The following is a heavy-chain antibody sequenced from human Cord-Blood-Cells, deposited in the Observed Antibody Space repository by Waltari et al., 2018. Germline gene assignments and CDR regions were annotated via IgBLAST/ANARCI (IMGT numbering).Heavy chain of an antibody. V-gene: IGHV3-30-3*01. Sequence: QVQLVESGGGVVQPGRSLRLSCAASGFTFSSYAMPWVRPAPGKGLEWVAVISYDGSNKYYADSVKGRFTISRDNSKNTLYLQMNSLRAEDTAVYYCARDREYYDFWSGSFDYWGQGTLVTVSS. D-gene: IGHD3-3*01. CDR2: ISYDGSNK. CDR1: GFTFSSYA. CDR3: ARDREYYDFWSGSFDY. J-gene: IGHJ4*02.